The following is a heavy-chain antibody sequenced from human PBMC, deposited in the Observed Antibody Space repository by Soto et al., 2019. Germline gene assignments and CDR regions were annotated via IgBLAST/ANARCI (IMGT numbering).Heavy chain of an antibody. V-gene: IGHV3-23*01. CDR1: GFTFSSYA. Sequence: QAGGSLRLSCAASGFTFSSYAMNWVRQAPGKGLEWVSAISGSGSSTYYADSVKGRFTMSRDNSKNTLYLQMNSLRAEDTAVYYCAKGRTERGSGHCPFDYWGPGTLVTVSS. CDR3: AKGRTERGSGHCPFDY. CDR2: ISGSGSST. J-gene: IGHJ4*02. D-gene: IGHD6-25*01.